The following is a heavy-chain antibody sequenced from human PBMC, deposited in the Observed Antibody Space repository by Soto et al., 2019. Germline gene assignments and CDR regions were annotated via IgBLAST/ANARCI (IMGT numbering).Heavy chain of an antibody. V-gene: IGHV3-49*04. D-gene: IGHD3-3*01. CDR2: LRSKAYGGTT. J-gene: IGHJ6*02. Sequence: GGSLRLSCTASGFTFGDYAMSWVRQAPGKGLEWVGLLRSKAYGGTTEYAESVKGRFTISRHDSKSIAYLQMNSLKTEDTAVYYCTRDQGFLEWLATSYYYYGMDVWGQGTTVAVSS. CDR3: TRDQGFLEWLATSYYYYGMDV. CDR1: GFTFGDYA.